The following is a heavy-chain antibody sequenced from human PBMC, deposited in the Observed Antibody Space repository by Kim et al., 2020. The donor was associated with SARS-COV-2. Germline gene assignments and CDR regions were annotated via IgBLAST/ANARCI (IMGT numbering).Heavy chain of an antibody. Sequence: GGSLRLSCSASGFTFSSYAMHWVRQAPGKGLEYVSAISSNGGSTYYADSVKGRFTISRDNSKNTLYLQMSSLRAEDTAVYYCVRNYYDSSGYYGTRDYWGQGTLVTVSS. CDR1: GFTFSSYA. CDR3: VRNYYDSSGYYGTRDY. J-gene: IGHJ4*02. CDR2: ISSNGGST. D-gene: IGHD3-22*01. V-gene: IGHV3-64D*09.